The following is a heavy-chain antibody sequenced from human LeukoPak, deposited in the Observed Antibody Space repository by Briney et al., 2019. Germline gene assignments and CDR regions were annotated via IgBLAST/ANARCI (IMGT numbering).Heavy chain of an antibody. V-gene: IGHV4-59*01. J-gene: IGHJ5*02. D-gene: IGHD4-11*01. CDR2: IYYSGST. CDR3: ARDYYSRFDP. Sequence: SETLSLTCTVSGGSISSYYWSWLRQPPGKGLEWIGYIYYSGSTNYNPSLKSRVTISVDTSKNQFSLKLSSVTAADTAAYYCARDYYSRFDPWGQGTLVTVSS. CDR1: GGSISSYY.